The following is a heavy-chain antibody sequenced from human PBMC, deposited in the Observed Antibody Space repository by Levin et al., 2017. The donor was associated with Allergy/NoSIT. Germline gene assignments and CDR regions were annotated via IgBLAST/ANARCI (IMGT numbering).Heavy chain of an antibody. V-gene: IGHV3-30*18. CDR1: GFSFRSFG. CDR2: ISYDGSDK. D-gene: IGHD6-13*01. J-gene: IGHJ4*02. CDR3: AKDIGFGTSSWSFDH. Sequence: PGESLKISCAASGFSFRSFGMNWVRQAPGKGLEWVAVISYDGSDKYYADSVKGRFTISRDNSKNTLYLQMNSLRPEDTAVYYCAKDIGFGTSSWSFDHWGQGILVTVSS.